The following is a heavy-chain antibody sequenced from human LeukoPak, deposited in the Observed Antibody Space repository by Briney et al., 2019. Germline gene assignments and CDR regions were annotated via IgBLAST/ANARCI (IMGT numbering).Heavy chain of an antibody. CDR1: GVTFSNYW. V-gene: IGHV3-74*01. CDR3: AKEAGSSGWYIDY. Sequence: GGSLRLSCAASGVTFSNYWMRWVRQAPGKGLEWVSRIISGGSTRNYADSVKGRFTVSRDTSKDTLYLQMNSLRAEDTAVYYCAKEAGSSGWYIDYWGQGTLVTVSS. D-gene: IGHD6-19*01. J-gene: IGHJ4*02. CDR2: IISGGSTR.